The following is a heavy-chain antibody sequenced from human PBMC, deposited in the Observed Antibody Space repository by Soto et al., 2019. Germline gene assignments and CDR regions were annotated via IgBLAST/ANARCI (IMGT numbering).Heavy chain of an antibody. V-gene: IGHV4-34*02. CDR1: GGSFSGYY. CDR3: ASREVDTPMVNYY. D-gene: IGHD5-18*01. Sequence: QVQLQQWGAGLLKPSETLSLTCAVYGGSFSGYYWSWIRQPPGKWLEWIGEINHSGSTNYNPSLKSRVTLSVDTSKNQFSLKLRSVTAADTAVYYCASREVDTPMVNYYWGQGTLVTVSS. CDR2: INHSGST. J-gene: IGHJ4*02.